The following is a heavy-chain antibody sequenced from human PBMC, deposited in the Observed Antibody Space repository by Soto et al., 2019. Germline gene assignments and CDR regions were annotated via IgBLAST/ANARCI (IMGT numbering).Heavy chain of an antibody. Sequence: GGPLGLCCAASGVTLRSYSMSWVRQAPGKGLEWVSAISGSGGSTYYADSVKGRFTISRDNSKNTLYLQMNSLRAEDTAVYYCALLGRTYGMDVWGQGTTVTVPS. V-gene: IGHV3-23*01. J-gene: IGHJ6*02. CDR1: GVTLRSYS. D-gene: IGHD2-15*01. CDR2: ISGSGGST. CDR3: ALLGRTYGMDV.